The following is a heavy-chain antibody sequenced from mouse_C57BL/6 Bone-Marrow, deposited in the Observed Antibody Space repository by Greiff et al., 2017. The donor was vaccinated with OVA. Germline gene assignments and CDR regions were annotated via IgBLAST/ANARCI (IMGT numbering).Heavy chain of an antibody. CDR3: ARSLYDYAFYWYFDV. CDR2: ISSGSSTI. Sequence: EVKVVESGGGLVKPGGSLKLSCAASGFTFSDYGMHWVRQAPEKGLEWVAYISSGSSTIYYADTVKGRFTFSRANAKNTLFLQMTSLKSEDTARYYCARSLYDYAFYWYFDVWGTGTTVTVSS. V-gene: IGHV5-17*01. J-gene: IGHJ1*03. D-gene: IGHD2-4*01. CDR1: GFTFSDYG.